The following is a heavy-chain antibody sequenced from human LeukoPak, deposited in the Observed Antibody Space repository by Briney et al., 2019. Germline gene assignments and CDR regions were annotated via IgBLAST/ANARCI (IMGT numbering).Heavy chain of an antibody. V-gene: IGHV3-21*01. CDR3: AIPNDY. CDR1: GFTFSDYA. CDR2: IGSRSNYM. J-gene: IGHJ4*02. Sequence: GGSLRLSCTGSGFTFSDYAMAWVRQAPGKGLEWVSSIGSRSNYMYYADSVKGRFTISRDNAKNSLYLQMNSLRPEDTAVYYCAIPNDYWGQGTLVTVSS.